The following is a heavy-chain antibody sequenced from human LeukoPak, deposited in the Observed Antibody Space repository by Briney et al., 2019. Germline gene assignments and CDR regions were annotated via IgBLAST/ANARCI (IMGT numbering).Heavy chain of an antibody. CDR2: ISAYNGNT. V-gene: IGHV1-18*01. CDR3: ARTSSRRLGWFDP. Sequence: ASVKVSCKASGYTFTSYGISWVRQAPGQGLEWMGWISAYNGNTNYAQKLQGRVTMTRDTSTSTVYMEVSSLKSEDTAVYYCARTSSRRLGWFDPWGQGTLVTVSS. J-gene: IGHJ5*02. D-gene: IGHD3-16*01. CDR1: GYTFTSYG.